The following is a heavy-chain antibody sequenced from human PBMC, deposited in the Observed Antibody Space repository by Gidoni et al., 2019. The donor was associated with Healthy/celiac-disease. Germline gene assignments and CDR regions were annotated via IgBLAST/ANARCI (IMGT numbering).Heavy chain of an antibody. D-gene: IGHD3-10*01. CDR3: ATSTMVRGVIITEDAFDI. CDR2: FVPEDGET. CDR1: GYTLTELS. J-gene: IGHJ3*02. Sequence: QVQLVQSGAEVKKPGASVKVSCKVSGYTLTELSMHWVRQAPGKGLEWMGGFVPEDGETIYAQKFQGRVTMTEDTSTDTAYMELSSLRSEDTAVYYCATSTMVRGVIITEDAFDIWGQGTMVTVSS. V-gene: IGHV1-24*01.